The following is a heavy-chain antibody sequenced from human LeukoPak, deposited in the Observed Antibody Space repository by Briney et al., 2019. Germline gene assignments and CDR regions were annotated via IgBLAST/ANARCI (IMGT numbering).Heavy chain of an antibody. J-gene: IGHJ3*02. CDR1: GFTFSSYA. D-gene: IGHD3-22*01. CDR2: ISSSGDST. Sequence: GGSLRLSCAASGFTFSSYAMSWVRQAPGKGLEWVSAISSSGDSTYYADSVEGRFTISRDNSKNTLYLQMNSLRAEDTAVYYCAKDLGRWGDYYDSSDEAFDIWGQGTMVTVSS. CDR3: AKDLGRWGDYYDSSDEAFDI. V-gene: IGHV3-23*01.